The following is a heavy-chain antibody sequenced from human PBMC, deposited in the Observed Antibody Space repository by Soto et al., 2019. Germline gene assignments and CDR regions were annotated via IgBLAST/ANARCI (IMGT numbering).Heavy chain of an antibody. CDR3: ARDGYYDFWSGYYTGPYYFDY. CDR1: GGSISSGGYY. D-gene: IGHD3-3*01. Sequence: PLETLSLTCTVSGGSISSGGYYWSWIRQHPGKGLEWIGYIYYSGSTYYNPSLKSRVTISVDTSKNQFSLKLNSVTPEDTAVYYCARDGYYDFWSGYYTGPYYFDYWGQGTLVTVSS. V-gene: IGHV4-31*03. CDR2: IYYSGST. J-gene: IGHJ4*02.